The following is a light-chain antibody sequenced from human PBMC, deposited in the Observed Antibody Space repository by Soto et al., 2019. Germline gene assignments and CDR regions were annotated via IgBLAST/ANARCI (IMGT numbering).Light chain of an antibody. Sequence: SVLTQPASVFGSPGQSITISCSGTPSDICVDKSVSWYQQHPGETPKLVIYEVTTRPLGVSDRFSGSKSGNTASLTISDLQPGDEADYYCKAYTTSHPFVFGSGSKVTVL. CDR1: PSDICVDKS. CDR2: EVT. CDR3: KAYTTSHPFV. V-gene: IGLV2-14*01. J-gene: IGLJ1*01.